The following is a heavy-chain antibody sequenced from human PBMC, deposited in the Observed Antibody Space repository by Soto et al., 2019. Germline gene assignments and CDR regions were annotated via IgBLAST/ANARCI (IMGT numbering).Heavy chain of an antibody. J-gene: IGHJ6*02. Sequence: QAQLQESGPGLVKPSQTLSLTCTVSGGSISSGGYYWTWIRQHPRKGLEWIGYSYYSGITYYNPSLKSRVTISLDTSKHQFSLKLSSVAAADTAVYYCARGSSIAGLYYGMDVWGQGTTVTVSS. CDR3: ARGSSIAGLYYGMDV. V-gene: IGHV4-31*03. CDR1: GGSISSGGYY. CDR2: SYYSGIT. D-gene: IGHD6-6*01.